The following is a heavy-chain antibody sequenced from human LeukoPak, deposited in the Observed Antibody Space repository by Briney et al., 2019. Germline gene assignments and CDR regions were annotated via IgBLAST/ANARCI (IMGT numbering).Heavy chain of an antibody. CDR2: IIPIFGTA. CDR3: AIQSTGDREYYFDY. CDR1: GGTFSSYA. Sequence: SVKVSFKASGGTFSSYAISWVRQAPGQGLEWMGGIIPIFGTANYAQKFQGRVTITADESTSTAYMELSRLRSEDTAVYYCAIQSTGDREYYFDYWGRGTLVTVSS. V-gene: IGHV1-69*13. J-gene: IGHJ4*02. D-gene: IGHD7-27*01.